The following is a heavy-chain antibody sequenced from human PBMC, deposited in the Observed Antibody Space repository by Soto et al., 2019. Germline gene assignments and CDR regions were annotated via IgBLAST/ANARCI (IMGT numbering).Heavy chain of an antibody. D-gene: IGHD5-18*01. V-gene: IGHV4-61*08. CDR1: GGSVNSTGYY. CDR3: ARDGGYSRGYHYCGLDV. J-gene: IGHJ6*02. Sequence: QVQLQESGPGLVKPSETLSLPCTVSGGSVNSTGYYWNWIRQPPGKELEWIGYIYYTGRSDYNPSLKSRVTISLDTSKNQFSLKLSSVIAADTAVYYCARDGGYSRGYHYCGLDVWGLGTTVTVSS. CDR2: IYYTGRS.